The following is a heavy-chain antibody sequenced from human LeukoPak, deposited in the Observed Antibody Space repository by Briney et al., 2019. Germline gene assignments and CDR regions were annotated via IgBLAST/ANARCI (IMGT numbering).Heavy chain of an antibody. V-gene: IGHV4-59*01. CDR2: IYYSGST. CDR1: GGSISSYY. Sequence: SGTLSLTCTVSGGSISSYYWSWIRQPPGKGLEWIGYIYYSGSTNYNPSLKSRVTISVDTSKNQFSLKLSSVTAADTAVYYCARQRAYQLLYWNYYYYGMDVWGQGTTVTVSS. J-gene: IGHJ6*02. D-gene: IGHD2-2*02. CDR3: ARQRAYQLLYWNYYYYGMDV.